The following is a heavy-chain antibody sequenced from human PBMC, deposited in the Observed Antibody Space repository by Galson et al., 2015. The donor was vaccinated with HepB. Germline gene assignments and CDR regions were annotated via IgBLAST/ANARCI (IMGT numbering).Heavy chain of an antibody. CDR3: ARADPGERGGFDY. D-gene: IGHD1-14*01. J-gene: IGHJ4*02. CDR1: GYTFTGYY. CDR2: INPNSGGT. Sequence: SVKVSCKASGYTFTGYYMHWVRQAPGQGLEWMGRINPNSGGTNYAQKFQGRVTMTRDTSISTAYMELSRLRSDDTAVYYCARADPGERGGFDYWGQGTLVTVSS. V-gene: IGHV1-2*06.